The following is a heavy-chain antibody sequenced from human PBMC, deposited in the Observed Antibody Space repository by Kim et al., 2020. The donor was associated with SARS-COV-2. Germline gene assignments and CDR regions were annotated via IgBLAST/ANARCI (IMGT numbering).Heavy chain of an antibody. D-gene: IGHD3-16*02. Sequence: SETLSLTCAVYGGSFSGYYWSWIRQPPGKGLEWIGEINHSGSTNYNPSLKSRVTISVDTSKNQFSLKLSSVTAADTAVYYCARGQRDYVWGSYRPNWFDPWGQGTLVTVSS. CDR2: INHSGST. CDR1: GGSFSGYY. V-gene: IGHV4-34*01. CDR3: ARGQRDYVWGSYRPNWFDP. J-gene: IGHJ5*02.